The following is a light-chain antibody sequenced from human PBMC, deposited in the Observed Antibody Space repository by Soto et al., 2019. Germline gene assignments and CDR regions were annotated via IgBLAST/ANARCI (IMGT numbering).Light chain of an antibody. CDR2: DAS. CDR3: QQRSGWPPLT. V-gene: IGKV3-11*01. CDR1: QSVGSD. Sequence: EIVMTQSPATLSVSPGERATLSCRASQSVGSDLAWYQQKPGQAPRLVIYDASSRATGVPARFSGSGSGTEFTLTISSLAPEDSAVDYCQQRSGWPPLTFGGGTRVEIK. J-gene: IGKJ4*01.